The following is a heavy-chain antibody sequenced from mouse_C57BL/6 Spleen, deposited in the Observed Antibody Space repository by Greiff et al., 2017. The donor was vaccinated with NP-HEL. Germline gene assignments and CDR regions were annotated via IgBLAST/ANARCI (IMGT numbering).Heavy chain of an antibody. Sequence: EVKLVESGGGLVKPGGSLKLSCAASGFTFSDYGMHWVRQAPEKGLEWVAYISSGSSTIYYADTVKGRFTISRDNAKNTLFLQMTSLRSEDTAMYYCARNAEYYFDYWGQGTTLTVSS. CDR1: GFTFSDYG. CDR2: ISSGSSTI. CDR3: ARNAEYYFDY. V-gene: IGHV5-17*01. J-gene: IGHJ2*01.